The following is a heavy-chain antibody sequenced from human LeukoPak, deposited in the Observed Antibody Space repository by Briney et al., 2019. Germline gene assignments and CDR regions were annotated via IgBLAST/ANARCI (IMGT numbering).Heavy chain of an antibody. V-gene: IGHV5-51*01. CDR1: GYSFTSYW. Sequence: GESLKISCKGSGYSFTSYWIGWVRQMPGKGLEWMGIIYPGDSDTRYSPSFQGQVTISADKSISTAYLQWSSLKASDTAMYHCARPVTMVRGVPDAFDIWGQGTMVTVSS. CDR3: ARPVTMVRGVPDAFDI. J-gene: IGHJ3*02. CDR2: IYPGDSDT. D-gene: IGHD3-10*01.